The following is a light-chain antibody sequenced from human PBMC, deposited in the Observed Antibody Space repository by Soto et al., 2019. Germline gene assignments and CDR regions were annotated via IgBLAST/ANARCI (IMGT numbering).Light chain of an antibody. V-gene: IGLV2-14*01. CDR1: SSDVGAYNY. Sequence: QSVLTQPASVSGSPGQSITISCTGTSSDVGAYNYVSWYQQYPGKAPKLMIYDVSYRPSGVSNRFSGSKSGNTASLTISGLQAEDEADYYCSSYTSTSTPHVLFGGGTKLTVL. CDR2: DVS. J-gene: IGLJ2*01. CDR3: SSYTSTSTPHVL.